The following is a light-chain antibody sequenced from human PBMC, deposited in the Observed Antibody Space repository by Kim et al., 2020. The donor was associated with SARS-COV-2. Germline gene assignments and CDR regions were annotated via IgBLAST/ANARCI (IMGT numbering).Light chain of an antibody. CDR1: KLGDKY. V-gene: IGLV3-1*01. CDR3: QAWDSSRV. CDR2: QDS. Sequence: SYELTQPPSVSVSPGQTASITCSGDKLGDKYACWYQQKPGQSPVLVIYQDSKRPSGIPERFSGSNSGNTATLTISGTQAMDEADYYCQAWDSSRVCGGGT. J-gene: IGLJ3*02.